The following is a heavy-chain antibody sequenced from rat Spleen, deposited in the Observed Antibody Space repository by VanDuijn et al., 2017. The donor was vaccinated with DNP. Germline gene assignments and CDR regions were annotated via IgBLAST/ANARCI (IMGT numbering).Heavy chain of an antibody. J-gene: IGHJ3*01. D-gene: IGHD1-2*01. Sequence: QVQLRESGPGLVQPSQTLSLACTVSGFSLTNHHVHWVRQPSGKGLEWMGVIWNNGGTRYNSVLKSRLSITKDTSKSQVFLKMNSLQTEDTATYYCARSPETSYIYFPWAYWGQGTLVIVSS. CDR1: GFSLTNHH. V-gene: IGHV2-41*01. CDR3: ARSPETSYIYFPWAY. CDR2: IWNNGGT.